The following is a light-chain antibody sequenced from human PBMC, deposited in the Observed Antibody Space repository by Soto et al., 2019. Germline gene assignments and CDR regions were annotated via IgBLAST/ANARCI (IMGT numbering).Light chain of an antibody. CDR3: RSYGGSDNVL. CDR2: EVS. V-gene: IGLV2-8*01. J-gene: IGLJ2*01. CDR1: SSDIGDYNF. Sequence: QSALTQPPSASGSPGQSVAISCTGSSSDIGDYNFVSWYRQHPGKAPKLLIFEVSQRPSGVPDRFSGSKSGNTASLIVSGLQAEDEAYYYCRSYGGSDNVLFGGGTKLTVL.